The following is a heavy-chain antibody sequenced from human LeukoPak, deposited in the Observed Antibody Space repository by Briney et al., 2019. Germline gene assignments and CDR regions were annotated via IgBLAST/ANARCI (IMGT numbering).Heavy chain of an antibody. CDR2: IKQDGSEK. Sequence: GGSLRLSCAASGFTFSSYWMSWVRQAPGKGLEWVANIKQDGSEKYYVDSVKGRFTISRDNAKNSLYLQMNSLRAEDTAVYYCARARGNDILTGYSALDVWGQGTTVTVSS. CDR3: ARARGNDILTGYSALDV. CDR1: GFTFSSYW. D-gene: IGHD3-9*01. V-gene: IGHV3-7*01. J-gene: IGHJ6*02.